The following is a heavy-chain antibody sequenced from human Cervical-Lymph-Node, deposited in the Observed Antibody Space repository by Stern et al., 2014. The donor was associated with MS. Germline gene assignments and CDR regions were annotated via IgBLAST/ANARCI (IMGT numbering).Heavy chain of an antibody. D-gene: IGHD3-3*02. CDR3: ARDRSLGVTHFFDY. CDR2: IIPILGTV. Sequence: VQLVESGAEVKKPGSSVTVSCKASGGTFNNYAIAWVRQAPGQGPEWMGGIIPILGTVNYAKRFQGRVTITADDFSTTAYMEFTSLRSEDTAVYYCARDRSLGVTHFFDYWGQGTLVTVSS. CDR1: GGTFNNYA. V-gene: IGHV1-69*01. J-gene: IGHJ4*02.